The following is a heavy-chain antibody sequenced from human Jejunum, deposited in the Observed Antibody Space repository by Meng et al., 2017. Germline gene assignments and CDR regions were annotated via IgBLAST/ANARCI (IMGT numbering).Heavy chain of an antibody. CDR2: TYYRSKWYN. V-gene: IGHV6-1*01. J-gene: IGHJ4*01. CDR3: VRTSNWSLDY. D-gene: IGHD6-13*01. Sequence: QVKLQQSGRRLVKPSQTLSLTCAISGDSVSSNSAAWNWISQSPSRGLEWLGRTYYRSKWYNDYAESVKSRITINPDTSKNQFSLQLNSVTPEDTAVYYCVRTSNWSLDYWGQGTLVTVSS. CDR1: GDSVSSNSAA.